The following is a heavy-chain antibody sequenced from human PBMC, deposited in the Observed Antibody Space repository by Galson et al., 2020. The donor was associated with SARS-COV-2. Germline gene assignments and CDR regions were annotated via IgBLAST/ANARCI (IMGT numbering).Heavy chain of an antibody. V-gene: IGHV3-74*01. CDR3: ARGYNNMDV. D-gene: IGHD1-20*01. CDR1: GFTFSSYW. CDR2: ISNDGSST. Sequence: GESLKISCAASGFTFSSYWMHWVRQAPGKGLVWVSRISNDGSSTSYADSVKGPFTISRDNAKNTLYLQMNSLRAEDTAVYYCARGYNNMDVWGQGTTVTVSS. J-gene: IGHJ6*02.